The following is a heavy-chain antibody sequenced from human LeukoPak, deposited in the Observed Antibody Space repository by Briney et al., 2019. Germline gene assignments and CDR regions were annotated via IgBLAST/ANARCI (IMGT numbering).Heavy chain of an antibody. D-gene: IGHD2-15*01. Sequence: GASVKVSCKASGYTFTSYYMHWVRQAPGQGLEWMGIINPSGGSTSYAQKFQGRVTMTRDMSTSTVYMELSSLRSEDTAVYYCARRGYCSGGSCYRYFDYWGQGTLVTVSS. V-gene: IGHV1-46*01. CDR3: ARRGYCSGGSCYRYFDY. CDR1: GYTFTSYY. CDR2: INPSGGST. J-gene: IGHJ4*02.